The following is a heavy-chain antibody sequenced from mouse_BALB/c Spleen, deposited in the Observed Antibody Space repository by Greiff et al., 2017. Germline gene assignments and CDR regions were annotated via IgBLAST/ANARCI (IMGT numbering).Heavy chain of an antibody. CDR2: IWAGGST. D-gene: IGHD2-14*01. V-gene: IGHV2-9*02. Sequence: VQGVESGPGLVAPSQSLSITCTVSGFSLTSYGVHWVRQPPGKGLEWLGVIWAGGSTNYNSALMSRLSISKDNSKSQVFLKMNSLQTDDTAMYYCARDRYDGRGAMDYWGQGTSVTVSS. CDR1: GFSLTSYG. CDR3: ARDRYDGRGAMDY. J-gene: IGHJ4*01.